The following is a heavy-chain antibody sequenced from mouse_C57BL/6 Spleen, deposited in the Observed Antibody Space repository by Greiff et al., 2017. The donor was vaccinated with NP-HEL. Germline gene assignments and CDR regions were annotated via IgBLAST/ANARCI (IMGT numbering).Heavy chain of an antibody. D-gene: IGHD1-1*01. CDR2: IDPSDSYT. J-gene: IGHJ2*01. Sequence: VQLQQPGAELVRPGTSVKLSCKASGYTFTSYWMHWVKQRPGQGLEWIGVIDPSDSYTNYNQKFKGKATLTVDTSSSTAYMQLSSLTSEDSAVYYCAVVAFDYWGQGTTLTVSS. CDR1: GYTFTSYW. CDR3: AVVAFDY. V-gene: IGHV1-59*01.